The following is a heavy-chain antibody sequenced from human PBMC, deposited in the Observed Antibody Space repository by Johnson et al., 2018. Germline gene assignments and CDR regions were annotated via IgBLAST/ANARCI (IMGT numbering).Heavy chain of an antibody. J-gene: IGHJ3*02. D-gene: IGHD2-2*01. Sequence: QVQLQESGPGLVKPSGTLSLTCAVSGGSISSSNWWSWVRQPPGKGLEWIGELYHSGSTNYNPSLKSRVTISVDKSKDQFSLKLSSVTAADTAGYYCPGVGFDIVVVPADQGDAFEIWGQGTMVTVSS. CDR3: PGVGFDIVVVPADQGDAFEI. CDR2: LYHSGST. V-gene: IGHV4-4*02. CDR1: GGSISSSNW.